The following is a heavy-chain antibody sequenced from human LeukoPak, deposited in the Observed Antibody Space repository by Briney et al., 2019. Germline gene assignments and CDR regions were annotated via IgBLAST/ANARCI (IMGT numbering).Heavy chain of an antibody. CDR1: GYTFTSHG. D-gene: IGHD2-21*01. V-gene: IGHV1-18*01. Sequence: ASVKVSCKASGYTFTSHGISWVRQAPGQGLEWMGWISPYNGNTNYAPKLQGRVTMTTDTATSTAYMELTSLTSDDTAVYYCARDRQCGYWGQGTLVTVSS. CDR3: ARDRQCGY. J-gene: IGHJ4*02. CDR2: ISPYNGNT.